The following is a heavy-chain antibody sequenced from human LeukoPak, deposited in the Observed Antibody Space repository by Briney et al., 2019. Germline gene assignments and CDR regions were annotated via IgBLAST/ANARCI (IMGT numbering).Heavy chain of an antibody. CDR1: GFTFSSYW. Sequence: SGGSLRLSCAASGFTFSSYWMHWVRHAPGKGLVWVPRINSDGSSTIYADSVKGRFTISRDNAKNTLYLQMNSLRAEDTAVYYCASLMGDYYDRSGYPLDYWGQGTLVTVSS. D-gene: IGHD3-22*01. V-gene: IGHV3-74*01. J-gene: IGHJ4*02. CDR3: ASLMGDYYDRSGYPLDY. CDR2: INSDGSST.